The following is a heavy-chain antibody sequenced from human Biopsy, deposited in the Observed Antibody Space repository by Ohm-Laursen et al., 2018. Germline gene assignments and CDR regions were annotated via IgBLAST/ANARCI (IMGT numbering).Heavy chain of an antibody. CDR1: GGSISSVGSY. Sequence: TLSFTCTVSGGSISSVGSYWRWIRQRPGKGLEWIGYIFNSANTYHNPSLKNLITISGDTSKNQFSLKLNSVTAADTAVYYCARGDYFDSNGYFWFDPWGQGTLVTVSS. D-gene: IGHD3-22*01. CDR2: IFNSANT. V-gene: IGHV4-31*01. CDR3: ARGDYFDSNGYFWFDP. J-gene: IGHJ5*02.